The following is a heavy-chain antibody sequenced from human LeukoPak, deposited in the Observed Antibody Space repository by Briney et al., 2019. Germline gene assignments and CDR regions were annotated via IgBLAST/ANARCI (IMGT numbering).Heavy chain of an antibody. CDR1: GDSIINYY. CDR2: IYSTGTN. Sequence: PSETLSLTCSVSGDSIINYYWSWIRQPAGKGLEWLGRIYSTGTNDYNPSVKRRLTMSVDISKRQISLKLTSVTAADTAVYYCTREAMQQFPPYYYYYTDVWGKGTAVTVSS. D-gene: IGHD6-13*01. J-gene: IGHJ6*03. CDR3: TREAMQQFPPYYYYYTDV. V-gene: IGHV4-4*07.